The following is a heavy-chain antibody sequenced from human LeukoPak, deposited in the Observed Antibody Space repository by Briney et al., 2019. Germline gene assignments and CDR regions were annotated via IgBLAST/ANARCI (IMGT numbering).Heavy chain of an antibody. CDR2: INWNGGST. V-gene: IGHV3-20*04. D-gene: IGHD3-22*01. CDR1: GFTFSNNV. CDR3: ARDPAGKVQDYYDSSGYWDY. J-gene: IGHJ4*02. Sequence: PGGSLRLSCAASGFTFSNNVMSWVRQAPGKGLEWVSGINWNGGSTGYADSVKGRFTISRDNAKNSLYLQMNSLRAEDTALYYCARDPAGKVQDYYDSSGYWDYWGQGTLVTVSS.